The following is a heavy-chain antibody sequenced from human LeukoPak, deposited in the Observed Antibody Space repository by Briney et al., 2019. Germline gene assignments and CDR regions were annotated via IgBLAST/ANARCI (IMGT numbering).Heavy chain of an antibody. D-gene: IGHD1-26*01. J-gene: IGHJ4*02. V-gene: IGHV4-59*01. CDR2: IYDSGST. CDR3: ARFALTEHYFDY. Sequence: PSETLSLTCTVSGGSISSYYWSWIRQPPGEGLEWIGYIYDSGSTNYNPSLKSRVTISVDTSKNQFSLKLSSVTAADTAVYYCARFALTEHYFDYWGLGTLVTVSS. CDR1: GGSISSYY.